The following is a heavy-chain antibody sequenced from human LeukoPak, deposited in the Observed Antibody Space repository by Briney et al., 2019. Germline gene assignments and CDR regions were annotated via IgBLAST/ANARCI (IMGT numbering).Heavy chain of an antibody. CDR3: ARPLLGPYYFDY. Sequence: GESLKISCKASGYGFTNYWIAWVRQMPGKGLEWVGIIYPGDSDARYSPSFQGQVTISADKSITTTYLQWSGLKASDTAIYYCARPLLGPYYFDYWGQGTLVTVSS. CDR1: GYGFTNYW. V-gene: IGHV5-51*01. CDR2: IYPGDSDA. J-gene: IGHJ4*02. D-gene: IGHD3-10*01.